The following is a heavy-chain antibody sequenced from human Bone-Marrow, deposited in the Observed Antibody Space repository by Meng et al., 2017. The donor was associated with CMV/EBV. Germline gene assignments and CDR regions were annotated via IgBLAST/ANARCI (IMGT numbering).Heavy chain of an antibody. Sequence: QVQLVQSGSEVKKPGASGKVPCKTSGYTFTSYGISWVRQAPGQGLEWMGWISAYNGNTNYTQTLQGRVTMTTDTSTSTAHMELRSLRSDDTAVYYCARDRPNYYDSTLNWFDPWGQGTLVTVSS. D-gene: IGHD3-22*01. CDR2: ISAYNGNT. CDR3: ARDRPNYYDSTLNWFDP. V-gene: IGHV1-18*01. J-gene: IGHJ5*02. CDR1: GYTFTSYG.